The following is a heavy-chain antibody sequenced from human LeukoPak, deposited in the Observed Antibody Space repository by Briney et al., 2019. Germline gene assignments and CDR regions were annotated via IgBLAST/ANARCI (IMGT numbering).Heavy chain of an antibody. CDR1: GFTFSSYW. V-gene: IGHV3-7*01. CDR2: IKQDGSEK. Sequence: GGSLRLSCAASGFTFSSYWMSWVRQAPGKGLEWVANIKQDGSEKYYVDSVKGRFTISRDNAKNSLYLQMGSLRAEETAVYFCAKSIGAVGDYWGQGTLVTVSS. J-gene: IGHJ4*02. CDR3: AKSIGAVGDY. D-gene: IGHD6-13*01.